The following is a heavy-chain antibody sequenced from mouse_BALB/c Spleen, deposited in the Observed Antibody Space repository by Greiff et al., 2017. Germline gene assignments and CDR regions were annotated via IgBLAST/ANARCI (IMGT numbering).Heavy chain of an antibody. V-gene: IGHV1-15*01. CDR2: IDPETGGT. CDR3: TRGYDAGYVDD. Sequence: QVQLQQSGAELVRPGASVTLSCKASGYTFTDYELHWVKQTPVHGLEWIGAIDPETGGTAYNQKFKGKATLTADKSSSTAYMELRSLTSEDSAVYYCTRGYDAGYVDDGGQGTTLTGSA. CDR1: GYTFTDYE. J-gene: IGHJ2*01. D-gene: IGHD2-14*01.